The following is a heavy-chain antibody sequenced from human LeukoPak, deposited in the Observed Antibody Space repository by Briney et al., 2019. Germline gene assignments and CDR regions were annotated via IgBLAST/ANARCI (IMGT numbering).Heavy chain of an antibody. J-gene: IGHJ6*02. Sequence: PGGSLRLSCVASGFTFSKYGMHWVRQAPGKGLEWVALISYDGDDKYYADSVKGRFTVSRDISKNTLSPQMNALRTEDTAVYYCAKESVWFGDVLGGLDVWGQGTTVIVSS. CDR3: AKESVWFGDVLGGLDV. D-gene: IGHD3-10*01. CDR2: ISYDGDDK. V-gene: IGHV3-30*18. CDR1: GFTFSKYG.